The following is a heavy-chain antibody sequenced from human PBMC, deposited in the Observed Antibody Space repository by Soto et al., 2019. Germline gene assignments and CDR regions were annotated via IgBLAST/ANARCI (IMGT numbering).Heavy chain of an antibody. CDR2: IKVDSGYT. J-gene: IGHJ5*02. CDR1: GYPFIKYG. Sequence: QLQLVQSAAEVKKPGASVRVSCMAYGYPFIKYGISWIRQAPEQGLEWMGWIKVDSGYTNYAQKFQGRVTMTADTSSDTAFMELRSLRLDDTAVYFCATSYDTGFDPWGQGTLVSVSS. D-gene: IGHD3-9*01. CDR3: ATSYDTGFDP. V-gene: IGHV1-18*04.